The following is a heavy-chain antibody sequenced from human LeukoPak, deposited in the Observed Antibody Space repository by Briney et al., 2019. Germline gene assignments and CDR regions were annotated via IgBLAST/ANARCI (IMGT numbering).Heavy chain of an antibody. CDR3: ARDPSSSGWYGGDYFDY. CDR1: GFTFSSYS. J-gene: IGHJ4*02. D-gene: IGHD6-19*01. CDR2: ISSSSSYI. Sequence: GGSLRLSCAASGFTFSSYSMNWVRQAPGKGLEWVSSISSSSSYIYYADSVKGRFTISRDNAKNSLYLQMNSLRAEDTAVYYCARDPSSSGWYGGDYFDYWGQGTLVTVSS. V-gene: IGHV3-21*01.